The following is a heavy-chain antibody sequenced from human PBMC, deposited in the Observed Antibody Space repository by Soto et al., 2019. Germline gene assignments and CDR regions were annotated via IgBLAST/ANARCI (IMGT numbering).Heavy chain of an antibody. CDR1: GFTFSNAW. CDR2: IKSKTDGGTT. J-gene: IGHJ5*02. CDR3: TTRYFDWLLPNNWFDP. V-gene: IGHV3-15*07. D-gene: IGHD3-9*01. Sequence: GGSLRLSCAASGFTFSNAWMNWVRQAPGKGLEWVGRIKSKTDGGTTDYAAPVKGRFTISREDSKNTLYLQMNSLKTEDTAVYYCTTRYFDWLLPNNWFDPWGQGTLVTVSS.